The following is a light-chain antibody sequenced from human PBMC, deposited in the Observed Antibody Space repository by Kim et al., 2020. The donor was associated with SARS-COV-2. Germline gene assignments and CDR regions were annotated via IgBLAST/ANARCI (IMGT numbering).Light chain of an antibody. CDR1: QNSSNY. CDR2: ASS. Sequence: ASVGDRVTFTCRASQNSSNYLAWFQLTPGTAPKLLIYASSALQPGVPSRFSGSGSGTDSTLTVTSLQPEDVATYYCQKCDSAPWTFGQGTKVDIK. CDR3: QKCDSAPWT. J-gene: IGKJ1*01. V-gene: IGKV1-27*01.